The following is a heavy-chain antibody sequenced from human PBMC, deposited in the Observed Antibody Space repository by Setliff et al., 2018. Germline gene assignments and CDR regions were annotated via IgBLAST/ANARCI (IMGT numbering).Heavy chain of an antibody. Sequence: SETLSLTCAASGGTFSDYYWTWIRQPPGKGLEWIGEINHSGSTNYNPSLKSRVSISVDTSKNQFSLKLSSVTAADTAVYYCARGLGSEDTAMGRVWGNGTTVTVSS. D-gene: IGHD5-18*01. V-gene: IGHV4-34*01. CDR1: GGTFSDYY. CDR3: ARGLGSEDTAMGRV. J-gene: IGHJ6*04. CDR2: INHSGST.